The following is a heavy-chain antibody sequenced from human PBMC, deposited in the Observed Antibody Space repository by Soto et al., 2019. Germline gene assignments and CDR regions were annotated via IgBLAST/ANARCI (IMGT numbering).Heavy chain of an antibody. CDR2: IYASGGT. CDR1: GFSLSSGGGA. Sequence: ITLKESGPTLVKSTQTLTLTCTFSGFSLSSGGGAVGWIRQPPGKALEWLAIIYASGGTHYSPSLKTRLTITKDTSKNQVVLTMTNMDPVDTATYYCGHRRDVATRCWFDPWGQGILVTVSS. D-gene: IGHD6-6*01. J-gene: IGHJ5*02. CDR3: GHRRDVATRCWFDP. V-gene: IGHV2-5*01.